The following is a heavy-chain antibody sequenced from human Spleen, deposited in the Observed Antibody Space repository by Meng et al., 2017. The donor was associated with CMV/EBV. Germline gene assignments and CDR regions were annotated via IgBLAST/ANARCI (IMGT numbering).Heavy chain of an antibody. J-gene: IGHJ4*02. CDR3: AREEGYCSSTRCFNTAFDY. D-gene: IGHD2-2*01. V-gene: IGHV3-30*04. CDR2: ISDDGSNK. Sequence: GGSLRLSCAASGFTFRNYAVHWVRQPPGKGLEWVSFISDDGSNKHYADSVKGRFTISRDNSKNTLYLQMNSLRAEDTALYYCAREEGYCSSTRCFNTAFDYWGQGTLVTVSS. CDR1: GFTFRNYA.